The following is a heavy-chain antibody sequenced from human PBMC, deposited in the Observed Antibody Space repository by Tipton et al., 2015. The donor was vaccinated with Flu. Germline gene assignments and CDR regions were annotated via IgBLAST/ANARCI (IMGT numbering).Heavy chain of an antibody. J-gene: IGHJ4*02. CDR1: GFSVSSNY. D-gene: IGHD2-21*01. CDR2: IYSGGST. CDR3: AREPQNGDCQFDF. Sequence: GSLRLSCAASGFSVSSNYMSWVRQAPGKGLEWVSVIYSGGSTYYADSVKGRFTISRDNAKNSLYLQMNSLRAEDTAEYYCAREPQNGDCQFDFWGQGTLVTVSS. V-gene: IGHV3-53*01.